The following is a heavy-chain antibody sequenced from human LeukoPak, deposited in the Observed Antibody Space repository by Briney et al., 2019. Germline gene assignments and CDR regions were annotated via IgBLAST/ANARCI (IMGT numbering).Heavy chain of an antibody. V-gene: IGHV3-30*02. CDR1: GFTFSTYG. CDR3: AKHGIVGATSDFDY. J-gene: IGHJ4*02. CDR2: IRSDGSNK. D-gene: IGHD1-26*01. Sequence: PGGSLRLSCTASGFTFSTYGMHWVRQAPGKGLEWVAFIRSDGSNKYYADSVKGRFTISRDNSKNTLYLQMNSLRAEDTAVYYCAKHGIVGATSDFDYWGQGTLVTVSS.